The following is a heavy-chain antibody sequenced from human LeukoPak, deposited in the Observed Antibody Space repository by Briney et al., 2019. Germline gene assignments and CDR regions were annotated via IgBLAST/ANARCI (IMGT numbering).Heavy chain of an antibody. CDR1: GFTFNSHW. CDR3: ASPPLGYCSSTSCRFDY. D-gene: IGHD2-2*03. J-gene: IGHJ4*02. V-gene: IGHV3-7*01. Sequence: GGSLRVSRAASGFTFNSHWMNWVAQAAGKGPEGEATIKQDGSETYYVDSVRGRFTISRDNTKSSLFLQMNALRPDDTAVYYCASPPLGYCSSTSCRFDYWGQGTLVTVSS. CDR2: IKQDGSET.